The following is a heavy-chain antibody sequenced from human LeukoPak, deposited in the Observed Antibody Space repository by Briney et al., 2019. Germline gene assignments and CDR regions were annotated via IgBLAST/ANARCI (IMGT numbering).Heavy chain of an antibody. CDR3: ARSNWNDVGDY. V-gene: IGHV4-30-4*08. D-gene: IGHD1-1*01. CDR2: IYYSGST. J-gene: IGHJ4*02. Sequence: NPSETLSLTCTVSGGSISSGDYYWSWIRQPPGKGLEWIGYIYYSGSTYYNPFLKSRVTISVDTSKNQFSLKLSSVTAADTAVYYCARSNWNDVGDYWGQGTLVTVSS. CDR1: GGSISSGDYY.